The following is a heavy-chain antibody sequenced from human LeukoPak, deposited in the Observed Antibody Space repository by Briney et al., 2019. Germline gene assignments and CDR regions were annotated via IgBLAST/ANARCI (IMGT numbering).Heavy chain of an antibody. CDR1: GFTFSSYG. CDR2: ISSSSSTI. V-gene: IGHV3-48*02. J-gene: IGHJ4*02. Sequence: GGSLRLSCAASGFTFSSYGMNWVRQAPGKGLEWVSYISSSSSTIYYADSVKGRFTISRDNAKNSLYLQMNSLRDEDTAVYYCARGRCGGDCYSRKGFDYWGQGTLVTASS. CDR3: ARGRCGGDCYSRKGFDY. D-gene: IGHD2-21*02.